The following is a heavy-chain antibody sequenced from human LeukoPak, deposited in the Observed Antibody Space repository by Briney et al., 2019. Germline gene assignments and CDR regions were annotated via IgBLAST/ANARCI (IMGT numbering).Heavy chain of an antibody. CDR2: IYHSGST. Sequence: PSQTLSLTCAVSGGSISSGGYSWSWIRQPPGKGLEWIGYIYHSGSTYYNPSLKSRVTISVDRSKNQFSLKLSSVTAADTAVYYCARQVSPDCSSTSCSWFDPWGQGTLVTVSP. J-gene: IGHJ5*02. CDR1: GGSISSGGYS. V-gene: IGHV4-30-2*01. CDR3: ARQVSPDCSSTSCSWFDP. D-gene: IGHD2-2*01.